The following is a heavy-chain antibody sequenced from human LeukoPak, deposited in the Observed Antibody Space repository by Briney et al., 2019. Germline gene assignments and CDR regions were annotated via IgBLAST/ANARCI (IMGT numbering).Heavy chain of an antibody. V-gene: IGHV4-59*01. CDR1: GGSISSYY. D-gene: IGHD6-13*01. CDR3: ACATIAAAAEGRYFQH. CDR2: IYYSGST. J-gene: IGHJ1*01. Sequence: SETLSLTCTVSGGSISSYYWSWIRQPPGKGLEWIGYIYYSGSTNYNPSLKSRVTISVDTSKNQFSLKLSSVTAADTAVYYCACATIAAAAEGRYFQHWGQGTLVTVSS.